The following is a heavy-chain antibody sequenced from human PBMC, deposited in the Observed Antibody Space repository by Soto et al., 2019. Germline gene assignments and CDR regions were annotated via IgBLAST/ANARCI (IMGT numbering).Heavy chain of an antibody. V-gene: IGHV1-18*01. J-gene: IGHJ6*03. CDR2: ISAYNGNT. CDR1: GYTFTSYG. Sequence: ASVKVSCKASGYTFTSYGISWVRQAPGQGLEWMGWISAYNGNTNYAQKLQGRVTMTTDTSTSTAYMELRSLSSDDTAVYYCARVYCSGGSCYLGFGWYYYYMDVWGKGTTVTVSS. D-gene: IGHD2-15*01. CDR3: ARVYCSGGSCYLGFGWYYYYMDV.